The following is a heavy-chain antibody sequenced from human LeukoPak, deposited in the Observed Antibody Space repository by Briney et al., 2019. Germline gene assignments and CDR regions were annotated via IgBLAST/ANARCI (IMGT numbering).Heavy chain of an antibody. CDR2: ISGSGGST. CDR3: AKDGTNGGSYFDY. D-gene: IGHD2-8*01. CDR1: GFTFRSLP. V-gene: IGHV3-23*01. Sequence: PGGSLRLSCASSGFTFRSLPLSWVRQAPGKGLEWVSVISGSGGSTYYADSVKGRFTISRDNSKNTLYLQMNSLRAEDTAVYYCAKDGTNGGSYFDYWGQGTLVTVSS. J-gene: IGHJ4*02.